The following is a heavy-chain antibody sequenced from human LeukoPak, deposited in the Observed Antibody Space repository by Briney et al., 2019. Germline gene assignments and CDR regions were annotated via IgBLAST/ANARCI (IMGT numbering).Heavy chain of an antibody. D-gene: IGHD3-10*01. J-gene: IGHJ3*02. V-gene: IGHV4-39*02. CDR2: SYYSGSP. CDR3: ARDTGTYYYGSGTHDAFDI. CDR1: GGSISSSSFL. Sequence: PSETLSLTCTVSGGSISSSSFLWGWIRQSPGKGLEWIGSSYYSGSPYYNPSLKSRVTISVDTSTNQFSLKLSSVSAADTAVYYCARDTGTYYYGSGTHDAFDIWGQGTMVTVSS.